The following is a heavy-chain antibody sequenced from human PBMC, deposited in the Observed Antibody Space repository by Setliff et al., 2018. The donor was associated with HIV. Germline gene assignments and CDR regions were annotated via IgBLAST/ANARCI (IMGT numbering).Heavy chain of an antibody. D-gene: IGHD1-26*01. CDR1: GFTFSTYP. V-gene: IGHV3-23*01. J-gene: IGHJ6*02. CDR2: IGGSTGST. Sequence: GESLKISCAASGFTFSTYPMSWVRQAPGKGLEWVSAIGGSTGSTYYADSVKGRFTISTDNSKNTLYLQMNSLRAEDTAVYYCAKPLTQWGVSPYHYAVDVWGQGTTVTVSS. CDR3: AKPLTQWGVSPYHYAVDV.